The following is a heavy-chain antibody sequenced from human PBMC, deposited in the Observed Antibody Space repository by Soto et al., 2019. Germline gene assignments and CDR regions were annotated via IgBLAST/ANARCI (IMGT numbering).Heavy chain of an antibody. D-gene: IGHD1-20*01. CDR3: ATSQKGYNWNYFDH. CDR2: VFYTGFT. Sequence: KPSETLSLTCAVSGASISGSYYYWAWLRQSPGKGPEWIGSVFYTGFTSYNPSLESRVSVSVDTSKSQFSLKLSAVTAADTAVYYCATSQKGYNWNYFDHWGQGALVTVSS. CDR1: GASISGSYYY. V-gene: IGHV4-39*01. J-gene: IGHJ4*02.